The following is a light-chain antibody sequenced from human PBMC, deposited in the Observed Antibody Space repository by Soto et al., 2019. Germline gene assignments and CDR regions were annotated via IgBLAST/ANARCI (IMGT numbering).Light chain of an antibody. CDR1: QSVSSN. CDR2: GVS. V-gene: IGKV3-15*01. Sequence: EIVMTQSPATLSVSPGERATLSCRASQSVSSNLAWYQQKPGQAPRLLIYGVSTRATGIPARFSGSGSGTEFTLTISSLQSEDFAVYYCQQYNNWPNMYTFGQGTKLEIK. CDR3: QQYNNWPNMYT. J-gene: IGKJ2*01.